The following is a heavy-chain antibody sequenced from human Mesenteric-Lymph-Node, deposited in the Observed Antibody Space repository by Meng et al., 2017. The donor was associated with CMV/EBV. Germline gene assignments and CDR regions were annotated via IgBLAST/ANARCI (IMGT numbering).Heavy chain of an antibody. V-gene: IGHV3-30*02. CDR1: GFNFSASY. D-gene: IGHD2-21*01. CDR2: IRYDASNK. J-gene: IGHJ4*02. Sequence: GESLKISCAASGFNFSASYMHWVRQAPGKGLEWVAVIRYDASNKYYADSVKGRFTISRDNSKNTLYLQMNSLRAEDTAVYYCAKDPYAFCGGDCREKGYFDYWGQGALVTVSS. CDR3: AKDPYAFCGGDCREKGYFDY.